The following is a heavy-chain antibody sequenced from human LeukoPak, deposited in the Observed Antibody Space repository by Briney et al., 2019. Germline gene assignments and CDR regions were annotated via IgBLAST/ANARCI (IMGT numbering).Heavy chain of an antibody. J-gene: IGHJ4*02. CDR2: ISWNSGSI. CDR3: AKAGYSYGPSPHFDY. D-gene: IGHD5-18*01. V-gene: IGHV3-9*03. CDR1: GFTFDDYA. Sequence: GRSLRLSCAASGFTFDDYAMHWVQQAPGKGLEWVSGISWNSGSIGYADSVKGRFTISRDNAKNSLYLQMNSLRAEDMALYYCAKAGYSYGPSPHFDYWGQGTLVTVSS.